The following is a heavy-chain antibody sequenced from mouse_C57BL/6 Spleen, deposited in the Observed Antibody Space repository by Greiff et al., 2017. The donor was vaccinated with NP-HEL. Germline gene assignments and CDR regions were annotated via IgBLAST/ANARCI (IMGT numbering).Heavy chain of an antibody. CDR3: ARKEVAMDY. CDR1: GYSITSGYY. J-gene: IGHJ4*01. CDR2: ISYDGSN. V-gene: IGHV3-6*01. Sequence: EVQLVESGPGLVKPSQSLSLTCSVTGYSITSGYYWNWIRQFPGNKLEWMGYISYDGSNNYNPSLKNRISITRDTSKNQFFLKLNSVTTEDTATYYCARKEVAMDYWGQGTSVTVSS.